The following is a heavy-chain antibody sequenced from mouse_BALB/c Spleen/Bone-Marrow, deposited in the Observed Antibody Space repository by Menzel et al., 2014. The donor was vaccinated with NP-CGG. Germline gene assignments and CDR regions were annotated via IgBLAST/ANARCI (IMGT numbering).Heavy chain of an antibody. CDR2: ISGGGSYT. V-gene: IGHV5-9-2*01. Sequence: EVPVVESGGGLVKPGGSLKLSCAASGFTFSSYGMSWVRQTPEKRLEWVATISGGGSYTYYPDSVKGRFTISRDNAKNNLYLQMSSLRSEDTALYYCARQAGGSGYFDYWGQGTTLTVSS. J-gene: IGHJ2*01. D-gene: IGHD1-1*01. CDR1: GFTFSSYG. CDR3: ARQAGGSGYFDY.